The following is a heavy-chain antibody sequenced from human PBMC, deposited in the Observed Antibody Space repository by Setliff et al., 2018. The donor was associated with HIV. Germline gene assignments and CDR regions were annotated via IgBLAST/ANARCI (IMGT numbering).Heavy chain of an antibody. V-gene: IGHV4-39*07. Sequence: SETLSLTCTVSGGSISSSHDFWSWIRQPPGKGLEWIGAISYGGITYYNPSLTSRVTISVDTSKNQFSLKVTSVTAADTAVYYCARVPGRDYYDTSGDFDYWGLGTLVTVSS. CDR2: ISYGGIT. CDR3: ARVPGRDYYDTSGDFDY. J-gene: IGHJ4*02. CDR1: GGSISSSHDF. D-gene: IGHD3-22*01.